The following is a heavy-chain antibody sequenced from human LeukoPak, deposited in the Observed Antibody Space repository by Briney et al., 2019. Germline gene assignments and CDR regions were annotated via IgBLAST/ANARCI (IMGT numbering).Heavy chain of an antibody. V-gene: IGHV4-59*01. CDR3: ARDGGGYNSGPYYYYYMDV. CDR1: GGSISSYY. Sequence: SETLSLTCTVSGGSISSYYWSWIRQPPGKGLEWIGYIYYSGSTNYNPSLKSRVTISVDTSKNQFSLKLSSVTAADTAVYYCARDGGGYNSGPYYYYYMDVWGKGTTVTVSS. D-gene: IGHD5-24*01. J-gene: IGHJ6*03. CDR2: IYYSGST.